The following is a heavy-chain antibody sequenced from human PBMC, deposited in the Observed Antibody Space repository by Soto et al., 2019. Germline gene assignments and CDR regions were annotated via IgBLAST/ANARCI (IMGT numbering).Heavy chain of an antibody. CDR3: ARDQPHYDYVWGSYRTPIPQYCYGMDV. CDR2: INPSGGST. J-gene: IGHJ6*02. Sequence: ASVKVSCKASGYTFTSYYMHWVRQAPGQGLEWMGIINPSGGSTSYAQKFQGRVTITRDTSASTAYMELSSLRSEDTAVYYCARDQPHYDYVWGSYRTPIPQYCYGMDVWGQGTTVTVSS. D-gene: IGHD3-16*02. CDR1: GYTFTSYY. V-gene: IGHV1-46*01.